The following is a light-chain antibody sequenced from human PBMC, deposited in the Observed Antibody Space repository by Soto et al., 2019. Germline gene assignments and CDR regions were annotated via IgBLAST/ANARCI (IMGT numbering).Light chain of an antibody. V-gene: IGKV1-5*01. Sequence: DIQLTQSPFTLSASVGDRVTITCRASQSIGSRLAWYQQRPGKAPKLLIYDVSSLESGVPSRFSGSGSGTEFTLTISSLQPDDFATYYCQQYNSYSGTFGQGTKVDIK. CDR3: QQYNSYSGT. CDR2: DVS. J-gene: IGKJ1*01. CDR1: QSIGSR.